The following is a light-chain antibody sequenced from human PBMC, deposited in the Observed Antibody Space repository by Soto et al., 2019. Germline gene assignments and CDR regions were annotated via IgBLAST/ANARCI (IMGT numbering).Light chain of an antibody. CDR3: QQSYRTPYT. J-gene: IGKJ2*01. CDR1: QGISTY. CDR2: AAS. Sequence: DIQMTQSPSSLSASVGDRVTITCRASQGISTYLVWYQQRQGRAPKLLIYAASSLLSGVPPRFSGSGSGTDFTLTISSLQPEDFATYYCQQSYRTPYTFGQGTKLETK. V-gene: IGKV1-39*01.